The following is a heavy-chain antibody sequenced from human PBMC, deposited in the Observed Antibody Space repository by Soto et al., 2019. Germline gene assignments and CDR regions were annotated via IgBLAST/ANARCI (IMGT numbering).Heavy chain of an antibody. D-gene: IGHD1-26*01. CDR3: TRGFGGSYGNYYYGMDV. CDR1: GFTFSGSA. V-gene: IGHV3-73*01. Sequence: GGSLRLSCAASGFTFSGSAMHWVRQASGKGLEWVGRIRSKANSYATAYAASVKGRFTISRDDSKNTAYLQMNSLKTEDTAVYYCTRGFGGSYGNYYYGMDVWGQGTTVTVSS. CDR2: IRSKANSYAT. J-gene: IGHJ6*02.